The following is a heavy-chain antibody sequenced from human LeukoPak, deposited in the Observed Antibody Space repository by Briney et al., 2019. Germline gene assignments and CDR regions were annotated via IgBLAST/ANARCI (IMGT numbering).Heavy chain of an antibody. J-gene: IGHJ5*02. Sequence: SETLSLTCTVSGGSISSYYWSWIRQPPGKGLEWIGYIYYSGSTNYNPSLKSRVTMSVDTSKNQFSLKLSSVTAADTAVYYCARGEYFDWFDPWGQGTLVTVSS. CDR2: IYYSGST. CDR3: ARGEYFDWFDP. V-gene: IGHV4-59*12. CDR1: GGSISSYY. D-gene: IGHD6-6*01.